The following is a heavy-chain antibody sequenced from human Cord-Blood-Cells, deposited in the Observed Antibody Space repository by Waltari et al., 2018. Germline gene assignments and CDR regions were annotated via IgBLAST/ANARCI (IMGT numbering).Heavy chain of an antibody. D-gene: IGHD3-10*01. Sequence: PPGKGLEWIGSIYYSGSTYYNPSLKSRVTISVDTSKNQFSLKLSSVTAADTAVYYCARSDQYGSGSYCYFDYWGQGTLVTVSS. CDR3: ARSDQYGSGSYCYFDY. V-gene: IGHV4-39*01. J-gene: IGHJ4*02. CDR2: IYYSGST.